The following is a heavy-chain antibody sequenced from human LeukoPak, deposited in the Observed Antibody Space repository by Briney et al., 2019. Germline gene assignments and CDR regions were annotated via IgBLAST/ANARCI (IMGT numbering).Heavy chain of an antibody. CDR2: IYYSGST. D-gene: IGHD1-26*01. V-gene: IGHV4-34*01. CDR3: ARHGSRAYVGATRY. Sequence: SETLSLTCAVYGGSFSGYYWSWLRQPPGKGLEWIGSIYYSGSTYYNPSLKSRVTISVDTSKNQFSLKLSSVTAADTAVYYCARHGSRAYVGATRYWGQGTLVTVSS. CDR1: GGSFSGYY. J-gene: IGHJ4*02.